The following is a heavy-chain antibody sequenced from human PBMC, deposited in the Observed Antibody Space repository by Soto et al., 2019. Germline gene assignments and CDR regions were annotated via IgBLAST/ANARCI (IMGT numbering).Heavy chain of an antibody. V-gene: IGHV3-43*01. CDR1: GFTFDDYT. D-gene: IGHD5-12*01. CDR2: ISWDGGST. CDR3: ARNMLRATSTFHDNWFDP. Sequence: GGSLRLSCAASGFTFDDYTMHWVRQAPGKGLEWVSLISWDGGSTYYADSVKGRFTISRDNSKNSLYLQMNSLRTEDTALYYCARNMLRATSTFHDNWFDPWGQGTLVTVSS. J-gene: IGHJ5*02.